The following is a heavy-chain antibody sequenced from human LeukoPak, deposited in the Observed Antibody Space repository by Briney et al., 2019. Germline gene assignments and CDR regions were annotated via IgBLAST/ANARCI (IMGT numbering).Heavy chain of an antibody. CDR2: INPNSGGT. D-gene: IGHD4-23*01. V-gene: IGHV1-2*02. J-gene: IGHJ4*02. Sequence: GASVKVSCKASGYTFTGYYMHWVRQAPGQGLEWMGWINPNSGGTNYAQKFQGRVTMTRDTSISTAYMELSRLRSDDTAVYYCARKIAYGGKTSFDYWGQGTLVTVSS. CDR3: ARKIAYGGKTSFDY. CDR1: GYTFTGYY.